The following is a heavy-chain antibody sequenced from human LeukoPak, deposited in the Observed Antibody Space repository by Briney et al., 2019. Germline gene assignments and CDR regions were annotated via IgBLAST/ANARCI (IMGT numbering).Heavy chain of an antibody. D-gene: IGHD6-19*01. V-gene: IGHV3-11*06. J-gene: IGHJ4*02. CDR1: GFTFSDYY. CDR3: ARVKAVAGTADY. Sequence: PGGSLRLSCAASGFTFSDYYMSWIRQAPGKGLEWVSYISSSGSYTNYADSVKGRFTISRDNAKNSLYLQMNSLRAEDTAVYYCARVKAVAGTADYWGQGTLVTVSS. CDR2: ISSSGSYT.